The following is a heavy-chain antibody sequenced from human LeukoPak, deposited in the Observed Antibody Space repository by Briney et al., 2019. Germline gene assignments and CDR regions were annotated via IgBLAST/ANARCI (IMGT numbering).Heavy chain of an antibody. Sequence: GGSLRLSCAASGFTFDDYAMHWVRQAPGKGLEWVSGISWNSGSIGYADSVKGRFTISRDNAKNSLYLQMNSLRAEDTALYYCAKDRGLWLGPFDYWGQGTLVTVSS. CDR3: AKDRGLWLGPFDY. CDR2: ISWNSGSI. CDR1: GFTFDDYA. J-gene: IGHJ4*02. D-gene: IGHD6-19*01. V-gene: IGHV3-9*01.